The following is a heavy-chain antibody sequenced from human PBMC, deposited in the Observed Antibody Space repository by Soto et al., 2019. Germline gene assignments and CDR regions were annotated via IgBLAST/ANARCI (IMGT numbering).Heavy chain of an antibody. D-gene: IGHD1-1*01. CDR1: GYSFTSYW. Sequence: PGEALKISCRGSGYSFTSYWIGWVRQMPGKGLEWMGIIYPGDSDTRYSPSFQGQVTISADKSISTAYLQWSSLKASDTAMYYCARHDDWNSFEHYYFAYWGQGTLVTGSS. J-gene: IGHJ4*02. V-gene: IGHV5-51*01. CDR2: IYPGDSDT. CDR3: ARHDDWNSFEHYYFAY.